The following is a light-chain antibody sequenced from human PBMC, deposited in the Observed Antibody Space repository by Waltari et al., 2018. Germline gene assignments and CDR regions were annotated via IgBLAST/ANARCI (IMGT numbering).Light chain of an antibody. Sequence: DIVMTQSPLSLPVTPGEPASISCRSSQSLLHSNGYNYLDWYLQKPGQSPQHLTYLGSHRADWVPDRFSGSASGTDFALNIIRVKAEDVGVYYGMQALQTPPTFGGATKVEIK. V-gene: IGKV2-28*01. CDR1: QSLLHSNGYNY. CDR2: LGS. J-gene: IGKJ4*01. CDR3: MQALQTPPT.